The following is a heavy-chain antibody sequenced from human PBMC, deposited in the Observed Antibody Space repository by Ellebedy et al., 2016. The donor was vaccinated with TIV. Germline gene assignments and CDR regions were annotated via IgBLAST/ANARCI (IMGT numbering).Heavy chain of an antibody. CDR2: ISSSSSTI. V-gene: IGHV3-48*04. J-gene: IGHJ4*02. CDR3: ARSREHDS. Sequence: PGGSLRLSCAASGFTFSSDSMNWVRQAAGKGLEWDSYISSSSSTICYADSVKCRFTISRDDARNSLFLQMNSLRAEDTAVYYCARSREHDSWGQGTLVTVSS. CDR1: GFTFSSDS. D-gene: IGHD1-26*01.